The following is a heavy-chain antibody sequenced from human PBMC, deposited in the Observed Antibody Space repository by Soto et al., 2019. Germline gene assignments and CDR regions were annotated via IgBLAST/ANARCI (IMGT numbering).Heavy chain of an antibody. CDR2: ITYSGGS. Sequence: PSETLSLSCTVYGDSIIRGDYYWNWIRQPPGKGLESIGYITYSGGSYYNPSLKSRVTISVDTSKNQFSLKLSSVTAADTAVYYCARALFSVLRSSDWLLIPWGQGTLV. CDR3: ARALFSVLRSSDWLLIP. D-gene: IGHD3-9*01. CDR1: GDSIIRGDYY. J-gene: IGHJ5*02. V-gene: IGHV4-30-4*01.